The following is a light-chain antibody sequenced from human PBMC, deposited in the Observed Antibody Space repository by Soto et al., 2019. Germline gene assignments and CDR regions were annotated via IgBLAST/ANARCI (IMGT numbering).Light chain of an antibody. J-gene: IGKJ1*01. CDR2: GAS. V-gene: IGKV3-15*01. Sequence: EIVLTQSPATLSLSPGESAILSCRASQSVSTFLAWFQQKPGQPPRLLIYGASTRVTGIPARFSGSGSGTEFTLTISSLQSEDFAVYYCQQYHNWWTFGQGTKVEIK. CDR3: QQYHNWWT. CDR1: QSVSTF.